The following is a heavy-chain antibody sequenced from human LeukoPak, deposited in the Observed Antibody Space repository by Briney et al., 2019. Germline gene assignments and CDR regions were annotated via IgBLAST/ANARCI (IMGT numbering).Heavy chain of an antibody. CDR2: IKQDGSEK. CDR1: GFTFSRFW. Sequence: PGGSLRLSCAASGFTFSRFWISWVRQAPGMGLEWVANIKQDGSEKYYVDSVKGRFTISGDNAKNSLYLQMNSLRGEDTAVFYCARVSCTNGVCYGFDYWGQGTLVTVSS. J-gene: IGHJ4*02. CDR3: ARVSCTNGVCYGFDY. D-gene: IGHD2-8*01. V-gene: IGHV3-7*01.